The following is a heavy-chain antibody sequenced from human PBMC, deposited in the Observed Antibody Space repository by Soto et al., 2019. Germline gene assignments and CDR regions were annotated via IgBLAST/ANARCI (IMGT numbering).Heavy chain of an antibody. CDR3: ARWGDCSGGSCHYYYYGMDV. D-gene: IGHD2-15*01. CDR2: IIPIFGTA. Sequence: SVKVSCKASGGTFSSYAISWVRQAPGQGLEWMGGIIPIFGTANYAQKFEGRVTITADESTSTAYMELSSLRSEDTAVYYCARWGDCSGGSCHYYYYGMDVWGQGTTVTVSS. J-gene: IGHJ6*02. V-gene: IGHV1-69*13. CDR1: GGTFSSYA.